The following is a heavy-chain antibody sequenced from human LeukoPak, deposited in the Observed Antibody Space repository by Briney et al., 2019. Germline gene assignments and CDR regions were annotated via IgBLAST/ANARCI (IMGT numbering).Heavy chain of an antibody. D-gene: IGHD3-3*01. Sequence: SETLSLTCTVSGGSISSYYWSWIRQPAGKGLEWIGRIYTSGSTNNNPSLKSRVTMSVDTSKNQFSLKLSSVTAADTAVYYCARAGSGYLMGSHSDDYYDMDVWGKGTTVTVSS. CDR1: GGSISSYY. V-gene: IGHV4-4*07. J-gene: IGHJ6*03. CDR2: IYTSGST. CDR3: ARAGSGYLMGSHSDDYYDMDV.